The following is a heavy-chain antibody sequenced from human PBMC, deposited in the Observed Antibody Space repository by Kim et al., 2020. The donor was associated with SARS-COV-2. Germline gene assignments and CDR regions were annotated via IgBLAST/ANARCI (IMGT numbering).Heavy chain of an antibody. CDR2: ISGSGDYT. CDR1: GFTFSTYA. D-gene: IGHD3-22*01. V-gene: IGHV3-23*01. J-gene: IGHJ1*01. Sequence: GGSLRLSCAASGFTFSTYAMSWVRQAPGRGLEWVSVISGSGDYTSYVNSVKGRFTISRDNSKNTLSLQMNSLRAEDTAVYFCVKDDYESSGIYFQHWGQGTLVTFSA. CDR3: VKDDYESSGIYFQH.